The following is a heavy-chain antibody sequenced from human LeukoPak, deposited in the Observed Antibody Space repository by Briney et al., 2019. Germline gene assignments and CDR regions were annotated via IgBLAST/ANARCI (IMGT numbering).Heavy chain of an antibody. Sequence: GGSLRLSCAASGFTFSDYYMSWIRQAPGKGLEWVSYISSSGSTIYYADSVKGRFTISRDNAKNSLYLQTNSLRAEDTAVYYCARDLGLAGDSGSYHGGSDYWGQGTLVAVSS. CDR2: ISSSGSTI. V-gene: IGHV3-11*01. CDR1: GFTFSDYY. D-gene: IGHD1-26*01. J-gene: IGHJ4*02. CDR3: ARDLGLAGDSGSYHGGSDY.